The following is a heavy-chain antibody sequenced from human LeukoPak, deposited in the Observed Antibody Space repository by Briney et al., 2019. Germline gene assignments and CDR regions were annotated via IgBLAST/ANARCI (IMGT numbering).Heavy chain of an antibody. J-gene: IGHJ5*02. V-gene: IGHV1-8*03. CDR2: MNPNSGNT. CDR3: ARDDCSSTSCYVWFDP. CDR1: GYTFTSYD. D-gene: IGHD2-2*01. Sequence: ASVKVSCKASGYTFTSYDINWVRQATGQGLEWMGWMNPNSGNTGYAQKFQGRVTVTRNTSISTAYMELSSLRSEDTAVYYCARDDCSSTSCYVWFDPWGQGTLVTVSS.